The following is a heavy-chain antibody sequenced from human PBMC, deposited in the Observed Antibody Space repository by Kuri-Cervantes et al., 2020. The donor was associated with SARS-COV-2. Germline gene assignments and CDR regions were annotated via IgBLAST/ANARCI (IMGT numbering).Heavy chain of an antibody. Sequence: AEAMVSCKASGYTFTSYYMHWVRQAPGQGLEWMGIINPSGGSTSYAQKFQGRVTMTRDTSTSTVYMELSSLRSEDTAVYYCARAELTGIDYWGQGTLVTVSS. J-gene: IGHJ4*02. CDR1: GYTFTSYY. CDR3: ARAELTGIDY. CDR2: INPSGGST. D-gene: IGHD7-27*01. V-gene: IGHV1-46*01.